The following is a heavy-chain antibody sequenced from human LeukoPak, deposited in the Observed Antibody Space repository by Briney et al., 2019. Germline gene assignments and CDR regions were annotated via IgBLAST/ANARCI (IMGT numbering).Heavy chain of an antibody. CDR1: GGSISSGGYY. J-gene: IGHJ4*02. CDR3: ARVPPDSYDYVWGSYFGYFDY. V-gene: IGHV4-31*03. CDR2: IYYSGST. D-gene: IGHD3-16*01. Sequence: PSQTLSLTCTVSGGSISSGGYYWSWIRQHPGKGLEWIGYIYYSGSTYYNPSLKSRVTISVDTSKNQFSLKLSSVTAADTAVYYCARVPPDSYDYVWGSYFGYFDYWGQGTLVTVSS.